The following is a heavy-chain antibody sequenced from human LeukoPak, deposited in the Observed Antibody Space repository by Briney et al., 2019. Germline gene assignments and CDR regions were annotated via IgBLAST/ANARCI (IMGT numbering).Heavy chain of an antibody. CDR3: ARSPGYSSGWYGGKRTGYFDY. D-gene: IGHD6-19*01. Sequence: SETLSLTCTDSGGSLSSYYWSWIRQPPGKGLEWIGYIYYSGSTNYNPSLKSRVTISVDTSKNQFSLKLSSVTAADTAVYYCARSPGYSSGWYGGKRTGYFDYWGQGTLVTVSS. J-gene: IGHJ4*02. CDR2: IYYSGST. V-gene: IGHV4-59*01. CDR1: GGSLSSYY.